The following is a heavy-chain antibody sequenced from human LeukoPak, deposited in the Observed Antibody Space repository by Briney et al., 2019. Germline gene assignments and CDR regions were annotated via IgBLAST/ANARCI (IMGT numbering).Heavy chain of an antibody. CDR1: GGTFSNYA. J-gene: IGHJ4*02. Sequence: SVKVSCKASGGTFSNYAINWVRQAPGPGLEWMGGIIPIFGTANYAQKFQGRVTITADESTSTVYMELNGLKSEDTAVYYCARGWDYDSGGRPTAYVYWGQGTLVTVSS. CDR2: IIPIFGTA. CDR3: ARGWDYDSGGRPTAYVY. D-gene: IGHD3-22*01. V-gene: IGHV1-69*13.